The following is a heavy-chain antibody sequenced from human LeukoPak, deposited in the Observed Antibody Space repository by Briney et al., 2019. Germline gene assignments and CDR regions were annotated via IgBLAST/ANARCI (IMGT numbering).Heavy chain of an antibody. CDR3: ARAHETYYYDSSGYDY. CDR1: GGTFNSYA. J-gene: IGHJ4*02. V-gene: IGHV1-69*05. Sequence: SVKVSCKASGGTFNSYAISWVRQAPGQGLEWMGGIIPIFGTANYAQKFQGRVTITTDESTSTAYMELSSLRSEDTAVYYCARAHETYYYDSSGYDYWGQGTLVTVSS. D-gene: IGHD3-22*01. CDR2: IIPIFGTA.